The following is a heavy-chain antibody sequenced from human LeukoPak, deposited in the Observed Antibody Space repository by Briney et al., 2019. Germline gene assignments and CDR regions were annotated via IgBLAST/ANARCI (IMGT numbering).Heavy chain of an antibody. J-gene: IGHJ4*02. V-gene: IGHV1-8*02. CDR3: ARGRNLGFPRDFDY. D-gene: IGHD3-16*01. CDR2: MNPNSGNI. CDR1: GYTFAGFY. Sequence: ASVKVSCKASGYTFAGFYMHWVRQATGQGLEWMGWMNPNSGNIGYAQKFQGRVTMTRNTSISTAYMELSSLRSEDTAVYYCARGRNLGFPRDFDYWGQGTLVAVSS.